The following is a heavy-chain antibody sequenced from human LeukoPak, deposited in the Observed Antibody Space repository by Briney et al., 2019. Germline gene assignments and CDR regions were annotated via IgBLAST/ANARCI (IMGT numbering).Heavy chain of an antibody. J-gene: IGHJ4*02. Sequence: PSETLSLTCTVSGGSISRSSYYWGWIRQPPGKGLEWIGSIYYSGSTYYNPSLKSRVTISVDTSKNQFSLKLSSVTAADTAVYYCARSWLQSTVIDYWGQGTLVTVSS. CDR2: IYYSGST. CDR1: GGSISRSSYY. D-gene: IGHD5-24*01. V-gene: IGHV4-39*07. CDR3: ARSWLQSTVIDY.